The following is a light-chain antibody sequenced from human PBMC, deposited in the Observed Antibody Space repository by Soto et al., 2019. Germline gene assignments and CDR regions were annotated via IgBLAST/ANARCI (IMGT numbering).Light chain of an antibody. J-gene: IGKJ1*01. V-gene: IGKV2-28*01. Sequence: EIVMTQSPLSLTVTPGEPASISCKSTQSLLHSNGNTFLDWYMQKPGQSPQLLIYLGSRRAPGAPDRVSGSGSGTDFTLRICTVEADDAGIYYCMQALQTPRTFGQGTKLEI. CDR2: LGS. CDR1: QSLLHSNGNTF. CDR3: MQALQTPRT.